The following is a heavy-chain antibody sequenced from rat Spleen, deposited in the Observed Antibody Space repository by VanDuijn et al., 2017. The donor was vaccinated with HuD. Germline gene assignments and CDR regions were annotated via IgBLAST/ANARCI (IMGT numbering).Heavy chain of an antibody. CDR2: ISPGGGNT. D-gene: IGHD1-9*01. Sequence: EVQLVESGGGLVQPGRSLKLSCAVSGFTFSNFGFVWVRQAPTKGLEWVASISPGGGNTFYRDSVKGRFTISRDNAKNTLYLQMDSLRSEDTASYYCARQYYGYTDWGQGTLVTVSS. V-gene: IGHV5S13*01. CDR3: ARQYYGYTD. J-gene: IGHJ3*01. CDR1: GFTFSNFG.